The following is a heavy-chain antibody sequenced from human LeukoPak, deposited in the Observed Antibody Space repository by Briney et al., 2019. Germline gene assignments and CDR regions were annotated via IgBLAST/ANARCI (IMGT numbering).Heavy chain of an antibody. CDR1: EFDFSSHA. CDR2: ISGPGEFT. V-gene: IGHV3-23*01. D-gene: IGHD4-17*01. Sequence: GGSLRLSCAASEFDFSSHAMTWVRQAPGKGLEWVSSISGPGEFTYYAESVKGRCTISRDNPENTVYLQMNRLRVDDTAVYYCAKVGYGDLDQWGQGTLVPVSS. CDR3: AKVGYGDLDQ. J-gene: IGHJ4*02.